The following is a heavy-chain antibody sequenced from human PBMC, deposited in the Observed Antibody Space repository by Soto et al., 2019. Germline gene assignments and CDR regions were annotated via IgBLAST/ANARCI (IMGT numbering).Heavy chain of an antibody. V-gene: IGHV4-4*02. CDR2: IYHTGTT. CDR3: ARRGGNYNDYNVNYFDS. CDR1: GDSINSSIW. J-gene: IGHJ4*02. D-gene: IGHD4-17*01. Sequence: SETLSLTCFVFGDSINSSIWWRWVRQPPGKGLERIGEIYHTGTTNYNPSLKSRVIISVDKSKNQFSLNLYSVAAADTAVYYCARRGGNYNDYNVNYFDSWGQGALDPVSS.